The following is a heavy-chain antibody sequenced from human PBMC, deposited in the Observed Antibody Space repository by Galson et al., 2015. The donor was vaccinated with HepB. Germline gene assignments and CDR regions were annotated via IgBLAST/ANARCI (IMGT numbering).Heavy chain of an antibody. V-gene: IGHV4-39*07. CDR1: GGSISSSSYY. J-gene: IGHJ4*02. Sequence: ETLSLTCTVSGGSISSSSYYWAWIRQPPGKGLEWIGSIYYSGTRYYNPSLKSRVTISEDMSKNQFSLKLNSLTAADTAIYYCAREYLWGDYFDYWGQGIRVTVSS. CDR3: AREYLWGDYFDY. D-gene: IGHD2-21*01. CDR2: IYYSGTR.